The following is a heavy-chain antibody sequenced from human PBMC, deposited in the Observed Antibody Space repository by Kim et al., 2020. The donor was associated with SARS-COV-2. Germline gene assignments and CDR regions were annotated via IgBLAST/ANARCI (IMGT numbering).Heavy chain of an antibody. Sequence: GGSLRLSCAASGFTFDDYAMHWVRQAPGKGLEWVSGISWNSGSIGYADSVKGRFTISRDNAKNSLYLQMNSLRAEDTALYYCAKDTGYSSWYSFDYWGQG. CDR1: GFTFDDYA. CDR2: ISWNSGSI. D-gene: IGHD6-13*01. CDR3: AKDTGYSSWYSFDY. V-gene: IGHV3-9*01. J-gene: IGHJ4*02.